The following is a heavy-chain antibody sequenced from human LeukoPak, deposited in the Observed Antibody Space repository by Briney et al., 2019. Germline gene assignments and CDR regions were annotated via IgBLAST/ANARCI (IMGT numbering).Heavy chain of an antibody. D-gene: IGHD1-26*01. CDR2: ISAYNGNT. J-gene: IGHJ1*01. CDR3: ARDLGYSGSLRHEYFQH. CDR1: GYTFTSYA. V-gene: IGHV1-18*01. Sequence: ASVKVSCKASGYTFTSYAMHWVRQAPGQRLEWMGWISAYNGNTNYAQKLQGRVTMTTDTSTSTAYMELRSLRSDDTAVYYCARDLGYSGSLRHEYFQHWGQGTLVTVSS.